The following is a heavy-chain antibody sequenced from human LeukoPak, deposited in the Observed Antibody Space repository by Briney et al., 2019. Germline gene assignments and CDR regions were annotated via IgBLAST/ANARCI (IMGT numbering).Heavy chain of an antibody. CDR1: GFTFNIYS. D-gene: IGHD2-21*01. CDR3: ARSVEGHFDY. J-gene: IGHJ4*02. CDR2: ITSNLATI. V-gene: IGHV3-48*02. Sequence: GGSLRLSCAASGFTFNIYSMNWVRQAPGKGLEWISYITSNLATIRYADSVRGRFTISKDNAGKSLFLHMNSLRDDDTAVYYCARSVEGHFDYWGQGTLVTVSS.